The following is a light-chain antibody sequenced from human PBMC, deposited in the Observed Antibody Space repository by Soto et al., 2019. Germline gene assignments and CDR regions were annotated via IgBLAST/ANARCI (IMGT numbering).Light chain of an antibody. CDR3: TSWTTSSTML. Sequence: QSVLTQPASVSGSPGQSITISCTGTSSDIGAYNFVSWYQQHPGKAPKLMLYDVNIRPSGVSNLFSGSKSGNTASLTISGVQAEDEADYYCTSWTTSSTMLFGGGTQLTVL. V-gene: IGLV2-14*03. J-gene: IGLJ2*01. CDR2: DVN. CDR1: SSDIGAYNF.